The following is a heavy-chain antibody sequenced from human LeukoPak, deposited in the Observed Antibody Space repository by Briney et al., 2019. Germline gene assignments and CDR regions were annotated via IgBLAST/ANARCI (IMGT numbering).Heavy chain of an antibody. CDR3: TRVDSRTAQFDY. CDR2: IYSGGSI. J-gene: IGHJ4*02. Sequence: GGSLRLSCAVSGFNVSSNYLNWVRQAPGKGPEWVSVIYSGGSIYYADSVKGRFTISRDNSKNTLYLQMNSLRAEDTVVYHCTRVDSRTAQFDYWGQGTLVTVSS. D-gene: IGHD6-13*01. V-gene: IGHV3-66*01. CDR1: GFNVSSNY.